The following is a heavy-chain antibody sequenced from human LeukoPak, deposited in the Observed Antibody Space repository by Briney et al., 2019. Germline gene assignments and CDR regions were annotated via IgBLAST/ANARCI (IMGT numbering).Heavy chain of an antibody. CDR1: GYTFTTYH. J-gene: IGHJ4*02. Sequence: ASVKVSCKTSGYTFTTYHINRVRQATGQGLEWLGWMNPYNGDRGYAQKFQGRLSITSDTSISTAYTELSSLKSDDTAVYFCARTSSLTASGYDCWGQGTLVTVSS. CDR3: ARTSSLTASGYDC. V-gene: IGHV1-8*03. D-gene: IGHD2-21*02. CDR2: MNPYNGDR.